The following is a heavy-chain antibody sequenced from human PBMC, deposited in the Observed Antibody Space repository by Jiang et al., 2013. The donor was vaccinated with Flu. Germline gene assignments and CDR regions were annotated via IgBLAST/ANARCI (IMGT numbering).Heavy chain of an antibody. Sequence: QLVESGGGLVQPGGSLRLSCAASGFTVSSNYMSWVRQAPGKGLEWVSVIYSGGSTYYADSVKGRFTISRDNSKNTLYLQMNSLRAEDTAVYYCAREPLPYCSGDCYWEDYWGQGTLVTVSS. CDR2: IYSGGST. CDR1: GFTVSSNY. V-gene: IGHV3-66*02. D-gene: IGHD2-21*01. J-gene: IGHJ4*02. CDR3: AREPLPYCSGDCYWEDY.